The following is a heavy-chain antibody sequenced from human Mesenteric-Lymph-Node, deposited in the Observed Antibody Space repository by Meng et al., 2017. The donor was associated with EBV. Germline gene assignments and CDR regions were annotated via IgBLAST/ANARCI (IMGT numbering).Heavy chain of an antibody. CDR1: GFPLRTGGVG. J-gene: IGHJ5*02. CDR3: AHRRYSYGPGRFDP. V-gene: IGHV2-5*02. CDR2: IYWDDDK. Sequence: HIPLKDAGPKLVNPPQILTLTSTFPGFPLRTGGVGVGWIRQPPGKALEWLALIYWDDDKRYSPSLKSRLTITKDTSKNQVVLTMTNMDPVDTATYYCAHRRYSYGPGRFDPWGQGTLVTVSS. D-gene: IGHD5-18*01.